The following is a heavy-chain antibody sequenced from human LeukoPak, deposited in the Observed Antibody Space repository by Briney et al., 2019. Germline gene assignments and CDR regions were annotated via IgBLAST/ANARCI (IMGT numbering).Heavy chain of an antibody. CDR2: IYYSGDT. CDR1: GASISSGGYH. CDR3: ATATPYSSSWTPLDY. J-gene: IGHJ4*02. Sequence: SETLSLTCTVSGASISSGGYHWSWIRQHPGKGLEWIGYIYYSGDTYYNPSLKSRVTISGDTSKNQFALKLSSVTAADTAVYYCATATPYSSSWTPLDYWGQGTLVTVSS. D-gene: IGHD6-13*01. V-gene: IGHV4-31*03.